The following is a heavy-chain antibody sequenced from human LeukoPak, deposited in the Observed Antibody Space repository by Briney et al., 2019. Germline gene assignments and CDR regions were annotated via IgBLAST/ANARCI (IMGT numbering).Heavy chain of an antibody. CDR2: IYYSGST. D-gene: IGHD3-22*01. V-gene: IGHV4-59*12. Sequence: SESLSLTCTVSGGSISSYYWSWIRQPPGKGLEWIGYIYYSGSTNYNPSLKSRVTISVDTSKNQFSLKLSSVTAADTAVYYCARAIYDSSGYAEDWGQGTLVTVSS. CDR3: ARAIYDSSGYAED. J-gene: IGHJ4*02. CDR1: GGSISSYY.